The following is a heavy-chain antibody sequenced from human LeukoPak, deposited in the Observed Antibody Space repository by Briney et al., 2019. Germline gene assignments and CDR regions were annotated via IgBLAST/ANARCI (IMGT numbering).Heavy chain of an antibody. D-gene: IGHD3-22*01. V-gene: IGHV3-74*01. CDR1: RFDFSKYW. J-gene: IGHJ4*02. Sequence: GGSLRLSCAASRFDFSKYWMHWVRQAPGKGLVWVARINDDGSDTSYADSVKGRFTISRDNAKNTLFLQLNSLTAEDTAVYYCARRWYESSAYYLIDHWGQGTLVTVSS. CDR2: INDDGSDT. CDR3: ARRWYESSAYYLIDH.